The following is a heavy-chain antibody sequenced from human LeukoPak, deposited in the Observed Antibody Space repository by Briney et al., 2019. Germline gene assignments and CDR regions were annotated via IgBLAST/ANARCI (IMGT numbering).Heavy chain of an antibody. D-gene: IGHD1-26*01. CDR2: IYSGGST. V-gene: IGHV3-53*01. J-gene: IGHJ4*02. CDR3: ARDGGIVGATYFDY. Sequence: PGGPLRLSCAASGFTVSSNYMSWVRQAPGKGLEWVSVIYSGGSTYYADSVKGRLTISRDNSKNTLYLQMNSLRAEDTAVYYCARDGGIVGATYFDYWGQGTLVTVSS. CDR1: GFTVSSNY.